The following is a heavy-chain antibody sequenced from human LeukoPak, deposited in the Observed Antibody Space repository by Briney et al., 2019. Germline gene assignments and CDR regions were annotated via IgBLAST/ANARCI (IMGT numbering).Heavy chain of an antibody. Sequence: PSETLSLTCTVSGGSISSSSYYWGWIRQPPGKGLEWIGSIYYSGSTYYNPSLKSRVTISVDTSKNQFSLKLSSVTAADTAVYYCARGRGSSWYVSTPTRRDYWNNWFDPWGQGTLVTVSS. V-gene: IGHV4-39*07. CDR2: IYYSGST. D-gene: IGHD6-13*01. CDR1: GGSISSSSYY. CDR3: ARGRGSSWYVSTPTRRDYWNNWFDP. J-gene: IGHJ5*02.